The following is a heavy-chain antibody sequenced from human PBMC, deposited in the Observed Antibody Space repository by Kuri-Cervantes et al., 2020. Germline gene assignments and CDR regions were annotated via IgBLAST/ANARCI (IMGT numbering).Heavy chain of an antibody. J-gene: IGHJ4*02. CDR2: IRFDGSEE. CDR1: GFPFSSYG. CDR3: ARDRDGYKIFDY. D-gene: IGHD5-24*01. V-gene: IGHV3-30*02. Sequence: GESLKISCAVSGFPFSSYGMHWVRQAPGKGLEWVTMIRFDGSEEFYSESVKGRFTISRDNAKNSLYLQMNSLRAEDTAVYYCARDRDGYKIFDYWGQGTLVTVSS.